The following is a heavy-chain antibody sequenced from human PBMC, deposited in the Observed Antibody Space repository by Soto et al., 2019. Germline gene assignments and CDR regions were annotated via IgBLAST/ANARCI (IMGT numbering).Heavy chain of an antibody. Sequence: EVQLLDSGGGLVQPGGSLRLSCAASGFTFSSYGMTWVRQAPGKGLEWVSFSSATGAGTYYADSVKGRFTISRDNSKNTLYLQMTSLRADDTAVYYCAKDRWAGGNYGFYSDFWGQGALVIVSS. CDR2: SSATGAGT. J-gene: IGHJ4*02. D-gene: IGHD1-7*01. CDR3: AKDRWAGGNYGFYSDF. CDR1: GFTFSSYG. V-gene: IGHV3-23*01.